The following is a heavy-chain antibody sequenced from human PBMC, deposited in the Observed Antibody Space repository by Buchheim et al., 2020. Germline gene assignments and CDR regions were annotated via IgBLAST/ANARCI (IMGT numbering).Heavy chain of an antibody. CDR2: ISYDGSKK. Sequence: QVQLVESGGGVVQPGRSLRLSCASSGFTFSSNGMNWVRQAPGKGLEWVAVISYDGSKKYYVESGKGRFTISRDKSKKTLYLQMNSLRAEDTAVYYCAKTYYYDGSGYLDYWGQGTL. D-gene: IGHD3-22*01. V-gene: IGHV3-30*18. CDR1: GFTFSSNG. J-gene: IGHJ4*02. CDR3: AKTYYYDGSGYLDY.